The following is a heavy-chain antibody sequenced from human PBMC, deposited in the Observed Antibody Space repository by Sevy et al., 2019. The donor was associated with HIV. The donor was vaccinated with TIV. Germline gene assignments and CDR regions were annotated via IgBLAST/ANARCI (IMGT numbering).Heavy chain of an antibody. J-gene: IGHJ4*02. CDR3: RRWKGGQSIFDY. V-gene: IGHV3-49*04. Sequence: GGSLRLSCTASGFTFGDYAMSWVRQAPGKGLEWVAFLKSKAYGGTLVHAGFVKGRFTISRDDSKSMAYLQMNDLKTEYTGVYYCRRWKGGQSIFDYWGQGALVTVSS. D-gene: IGHD1-1*01. CDR2: LKSKAYGGTL. CDR1: GFTFGDYA.